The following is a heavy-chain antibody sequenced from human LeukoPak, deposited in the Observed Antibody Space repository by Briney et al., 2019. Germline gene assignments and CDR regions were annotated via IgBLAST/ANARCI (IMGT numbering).Heavy chain of an antibody. D-gene: IGHD6-13*01. J-gene: IGHJ4*02. CDR2: TYYRSKWYN. CDR1: GDSVSSNSAA. V-gene: IGHV6-1*01. CDR3: ARAENLTPYSSSWYRRSTPIDY. Sequence: SQTLSLTCAISGDSVSSNSAAWNWIRQSPSRGLEWLGRTYYRSKWYNDYAVSVKSRITINPDTSKNQFSLQLNSVTPEDTAVYYCARAENLTPYSSSWYRRSTPIDYWGQGTLVTVSS.